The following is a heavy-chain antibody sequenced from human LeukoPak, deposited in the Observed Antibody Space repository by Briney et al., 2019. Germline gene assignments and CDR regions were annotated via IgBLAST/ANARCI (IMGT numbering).Heavy chain of an antibody. J-gene: IGHJ4*02. CDR2: INPNSGGT. D-gene: IGHD3-10*01. V-gene: IGHV1-2*02. Sequence: ASVKVSCRASGYTFTGYYMHWVRQAPGQGLEWMGWINPNSGGTNYAQKFQGRVTMTRDTSISTAYMELSRLRSDDTAVYYCARAYGSGSGSDYWGQGTLVTVSS. CDR1: GYTFTGYY. CDR3: ARAYGSGSGSDY.